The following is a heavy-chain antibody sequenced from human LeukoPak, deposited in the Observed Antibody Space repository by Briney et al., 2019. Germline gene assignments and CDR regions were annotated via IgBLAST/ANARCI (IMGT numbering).Heavy chain of an antibody. CDR3: ARDQYDTWSRRGNFDS. J-gene: IGHJ4*02. D-gene: IGHD3-3*01. CDR2: IKLDGSEK. Sequence: GSLRLSCAASGFIFSPYTMHWVRQAPGKGLEWVANIKLDGSEKNYVDSVKGRFTTSRDNTKNSLYPQMDSLRAEDTAVFYCARDQYDTWSRRGNFDSWGQGTLVIVSS. V-gene: IGHV3-7*03. CDR1: GFIFSPYT.